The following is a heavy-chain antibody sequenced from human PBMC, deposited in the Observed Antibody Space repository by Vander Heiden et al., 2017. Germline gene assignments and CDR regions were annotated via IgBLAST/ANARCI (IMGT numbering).Heavy chain of an antibody. J-gene: IGHJ5*02. V-gene: IGHV3-23*01. CDR1: GLPFTTYT. CDR2: ISDSAGTT. Sequence: EVQLLESGGGLVQPGGSLRLSCAASGLPFTTYTINWARQAPGKGLEWVSAISDSAGTTYNADSVKGRFTISRDNSKNTLYLQVNSLGAEETAVYYCAKEALLAGRPFDPWGQGTLVTVSS. D-gene: IGHD2-15*01. CDR3: AKEALLAGRPFDP.